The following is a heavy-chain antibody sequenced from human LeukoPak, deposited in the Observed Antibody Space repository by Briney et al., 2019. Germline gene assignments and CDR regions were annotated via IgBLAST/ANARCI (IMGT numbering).Heavy chain of an antibody. D-gene: IGHD4-23*01. CDR2: IYHSGST. Sequence: SETLSLTCTVSGGSISSYYWSWIRQPPGKGLEWIGYIYHSGSTNYNPSLKSRVTISVDTSKNQFSLKLSSVTAADTAVYYCARESSTVVQMFDYWGQGTLVTVSS. J-gene: IGHJ4*02. CDR3: ARESSTVVQMFDY. V-gene: IGHV4-59*01. CDR1: GGSISSYY.